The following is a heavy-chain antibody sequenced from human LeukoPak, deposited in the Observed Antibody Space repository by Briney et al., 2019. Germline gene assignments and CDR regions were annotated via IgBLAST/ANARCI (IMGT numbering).Heavy chain of an antibody. Sequence: ASVKVSCKASGYTFTSYDINWVRQATGQGLEWMGWINPNSGNTGYAQKFQGRVTMTRNTSISTAYMELSSLRSEDTVVYYCALVVVPAAIYYWGQGTLVTVSS. CDR3: ALVVVPAAIYY. J-gene: IGHJ4*02. CDR2: INPNSGNT. D-gene: IGHD2-2*02. CDR1: GYTFTSYD. V-gene: IGHV1-8*01.